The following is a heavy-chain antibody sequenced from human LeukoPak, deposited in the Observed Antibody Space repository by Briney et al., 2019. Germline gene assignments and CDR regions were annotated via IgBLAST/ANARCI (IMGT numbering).Heavy chain of an antibody. CDR3: ARITDYSDYYYYSMDV. V-gene: IGHV4-61*02. CDR1: GGSISSGSYY. J-gene: IGHJ6*03. Sequence: PSQTLSLTCTVSGGSISSGSYYWSWIRQPAWKGLEWIGRIYTSGSTNYNPSLKSRVTISVDTSKNQFSLKLSSVTVADTAVYYCARITDYSDYYYYSMDVWGKGTTVTVSS. CDR2: IYTSGST. D-gene: IGHD4-11*01.